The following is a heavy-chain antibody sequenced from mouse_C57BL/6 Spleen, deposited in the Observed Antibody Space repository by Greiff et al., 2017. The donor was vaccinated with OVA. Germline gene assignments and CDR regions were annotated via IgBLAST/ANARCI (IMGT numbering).Heavy chain of an antibody. D-gene: IGHD3-3*01. CDR2: IWSGGST. V-gene: IGHV2-2*01. CDR1: GFSLTSYG. Sequence: QVQLKESGPGLVQPSQSLSITCTVSGFSLTSYGVHWVRQSPGKGLEWLGVIWSGGSTDSNAAFISRLSISKDNSKSQIFFKMNSLQADDTAIYYCARMGDSAWFAYWGQGTLVTVSA. J-gene: IGHJ3*01. CDR3: ARMGDSAWFAY.